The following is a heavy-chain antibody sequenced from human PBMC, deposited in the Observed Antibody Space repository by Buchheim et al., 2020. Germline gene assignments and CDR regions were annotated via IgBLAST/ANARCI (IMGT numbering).Heavy chain of an antibody. V-gene: IGHV4-30-2*01. J-gene: IGHJ4*02. D-gene: IGHD3-22*01. CDR3: ARQGGDYDLYFDY. CDR1: GGSISSDGYS. Sequence: QLQLQGSGSGLVKPSQTLSLTCGVSGGSISSDGYSWNWIRQPPGKGLEWIGYSYHSGTTYYNPSLKSRVTISIYRSKNQFFLKLRSVTAADTAVYYCARQGGDYDLYFDYWGQGT. CDR2: SYHSGTT.